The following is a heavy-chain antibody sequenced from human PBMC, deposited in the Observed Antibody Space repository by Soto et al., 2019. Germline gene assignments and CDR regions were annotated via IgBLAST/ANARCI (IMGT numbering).Heavy chain of an antibody. CDR3: ALVYYDFWRASSSSDP. D-gene: IGHD3-3*01. CDR1: GYTFTIYD. Sequence: GASVKVSSKAPGYTFTIYDINWVRPATAQGMEWMGWMNPNSGNTGYAQKFQGRVTMTRNTSIRTAYLELSSLRSEDTAVYYCALVYYDFWRASSSSDPWGQGTLVTGSS. CDR2: MNPNSGNT. V-gene: IGHV1-8*01. J-gene: IGHJ5*02.